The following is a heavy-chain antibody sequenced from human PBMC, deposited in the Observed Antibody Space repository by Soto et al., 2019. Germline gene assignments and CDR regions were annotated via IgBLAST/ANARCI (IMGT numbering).Heavy chain of an antibody. V-gene: IGHV3-30*18. Sequence: PGWSLRLSCASSVFTFSSYGMHWVRQAPGKGLEWVAVISYDGSNKYYADSVKGRFTISRDNSKNTLYLQMNSLRAEDTAVYYCAKETTVVTPYFRYYYYGMDVWGQGTTVTVSS. J-gene: IGHJ6*02. CDR3: AKETTVVTPYFRYYYYGMDV. D-gene: IGHD4-17*01. CDR1: VFTFSSYG. CDR2: ISYDGSNK.